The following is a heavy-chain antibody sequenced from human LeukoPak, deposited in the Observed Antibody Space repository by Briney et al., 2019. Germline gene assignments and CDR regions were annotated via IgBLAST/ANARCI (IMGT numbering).Heavy chain of an antibody. CDR2: ITGSGGST. J-gene: IGHJ6*04. CDR1: GFTFSSYA. V-gene: IGHV3-23*01. CDR3: APRSPGFGMDV. Sequence: GGALRLSCAASGFTFSSYAMSWVRQAPGKGLEWVSAITGSGGSTYYADSVKGRFTISRDNSKNTLYLQMSSLRAEDTAVYYCAPRSPGFGMDVWGKGTTVTVSS.